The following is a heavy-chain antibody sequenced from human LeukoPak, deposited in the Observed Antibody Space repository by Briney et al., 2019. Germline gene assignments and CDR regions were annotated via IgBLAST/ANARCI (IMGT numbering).Heavy chain of an antibody. CDR2: ISSSGSST. V-gene: IGHV3-48*03. CDR1: GFTFSNYE. D-gene: IGHD1-26*01. J-gene: IGHJ4*02. CDR3: AREDGSQLDY. Sequence: GGSLRLSCATSGFTFSNYEMSWVRQTPGKGLEWVSYISSSGSSTYYADSVKGRFTISRDNAKSSLCLQMDSLRAGDTAVYYCAREDGSQLDYWGRGTLVIVSS.